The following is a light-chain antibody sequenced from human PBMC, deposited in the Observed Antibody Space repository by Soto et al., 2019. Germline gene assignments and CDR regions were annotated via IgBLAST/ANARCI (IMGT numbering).Light chain of an antibody. Sequence: DIRVTQSPSSLSASVGDRVTITCRASQSISNYLNWYQQKPGKAPKFLIYGASTLQSGVPSRFSGSGSGTDFTLTISSLQPEDFATNYCQQIYITHRTFGHATKLEIK. J-gene: IGKJ2*01. CDR3: QQIYITHRT. CDR1: QSISNY. V-gene: IGKV1-39*01. CDR2: GAS.